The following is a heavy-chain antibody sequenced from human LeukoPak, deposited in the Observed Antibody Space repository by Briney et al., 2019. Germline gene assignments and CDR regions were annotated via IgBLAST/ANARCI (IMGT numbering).Heavy chain of an antibody. J-gene: IGHJ5*02. V-gene: IGHV4-59*11. Sequence: SETLSLTCTVSGGSFSNHYWSWIRQPPGKGLEWIGYIYHTGSTNYNPSLKSRVAISVDTSKNQFSLKLSSVTAADTAVYYCARGNYVDWFDPWGQGTQVTVSS. CDR3: ARGNYVDWFDP. CDR2: IYHTGST. CDR1: GGSFSNHY. D-gene: IGHD1-7*01.